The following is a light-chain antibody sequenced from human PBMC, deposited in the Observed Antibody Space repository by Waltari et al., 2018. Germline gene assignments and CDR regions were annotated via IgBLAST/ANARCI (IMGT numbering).Light chain of an antibody. Sequence: IVLTQSPATLSVSPGESAIISCRASQSVTSNLAWYQQKPGQAPRLLIYDASTRATSIPARFRGSGSGTDFTLTISSLQSEDSATYYCQQYNRRPPITFGQGTRLEIK. CDR1: QSVTSN. V-gene: IGKV3-15*01. CDR3: QQYNRRPPIT. CDR2: DAS. J-gene: IGKJ5*01.